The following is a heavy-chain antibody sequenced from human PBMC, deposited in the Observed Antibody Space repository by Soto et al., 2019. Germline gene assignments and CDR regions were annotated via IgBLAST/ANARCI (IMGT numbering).Heavy chain of an antibody. CDR2: ISSSSSYI. Sequence: EVQLVESGGGLVKPGGSLRLSCAASGFTFSSYSMNWVRQAPGKGLEWVSSISSSSSYIYYADSVKGRFTISRDNAQNSLYLQMNSLRAEDTAVYYCARDWGYYDSSGYADAVDIWGKGTMVTVSS. CDR3: ARDWGYYDSSGYADAVDI. CDR1: GFTFSSYS. D-gene: IGHD3-22*01. J-gene: IGHJ3*02. V-gene: IGHV3-21*01.